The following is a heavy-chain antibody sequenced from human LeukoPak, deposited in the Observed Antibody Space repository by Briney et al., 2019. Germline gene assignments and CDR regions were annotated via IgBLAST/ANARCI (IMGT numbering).Heavy chain of an antibody. CDR3: AREVAGRRYMDV. CDR1: GGSLSGYY. Sequence: SSETLSLTCAVYGGSLSGYYWSWIRQPPGKGLEWIGFMYYSGSTYYNPSLKSRVTFSVDTSKNQFALNLSSVTAADTAVYYCAREVAGRRYMDVWGKGTTVTVSS. CDR2: MYYSGST. V-gene: IGHV4-59*01. J-gene: IGHJ6*03.